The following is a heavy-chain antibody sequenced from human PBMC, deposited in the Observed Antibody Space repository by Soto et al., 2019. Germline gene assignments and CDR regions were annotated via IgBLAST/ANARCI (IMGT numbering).Heavy chain of an antibody. CDR3: ARDLGYYDSSGYFDY. J-gene: IGHJ4*02. Sequence: GGSLRLSCAASGFTFSDYYMSWIRRAPGKGLEWVSYISSSDSIIYYADSVKGRFTISRDNAKNSLYLQMNSLRAEDTAVYYCARDLGYYDSSGYFDYWGQGTLVTVSS. CDR1: GFTFSDYY. CDR2: ISSSDSII. D-gene: IGHD3-22*01. V-gene: IGHV3-11*01.